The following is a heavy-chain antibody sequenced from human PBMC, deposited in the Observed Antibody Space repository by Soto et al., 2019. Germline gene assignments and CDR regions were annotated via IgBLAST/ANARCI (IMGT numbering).Heavy chain of an antibody. V-gene: IGHV3-48*02. CDR3: ARDLLVIAAAGKNLFN. CDR1: GFTFSSYS. CDR2: ISSSSSTI. J-gene: IGHJ4*02. Sequence: GGSLRLSCAASGFTFSSYSMNWVRQAPGKGLEWVSYISSSSSTIYYADSVKGRFTISRDNAKNSLYLQMNSLRDEDTAVYYCARDLLVIAAAGKNLFNWGQGTLVTVSS. D-gene: IGHD6-25*01.